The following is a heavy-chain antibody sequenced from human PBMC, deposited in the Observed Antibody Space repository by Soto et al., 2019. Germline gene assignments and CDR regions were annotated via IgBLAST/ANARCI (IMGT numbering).Heavy chain of an antibody. D-gene: IGHD3-22*01. CDR3: ARLTLAHDSSGYHIFDY. Sequence: PGESLKISCQASGYSFTTYWISWVRQMPGKGLECMGRIDPTDSYTDYSPSFEGHVTMSVDKSINTAYLEWSSLKASDSAMYYCARLTLAHDSSGYHIFDYWGRGTLVTVS. J-gene: IGHJ4*02. V-gene: IGHV5-10-1*01. CDR2: IDPTDSYT. CDR1: GYSFTTYW.